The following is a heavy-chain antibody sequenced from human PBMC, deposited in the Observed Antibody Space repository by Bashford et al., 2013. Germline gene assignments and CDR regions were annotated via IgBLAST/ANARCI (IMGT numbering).Heavy chain of an antibody. D-gene: IGHD3-10*01. CDR1: GYTFTGYY. CDR2: INPNSGGT. CDR3: ARVVYYYGSGSYFNYYYYMDV. V-gene: IGHV1-2*06. J-gene: IGHJ6*03. Sequence: ASVKVSCKASGYTFTGYYMHWVRQAPGQGLEWMGRINPNSGGTNYAQKFQGRVTMTRDTSISTAYMELSRLRSDDTAVYYCARVVYYYGSGSYFNYYYYMDVWGKGTTVTVSS.